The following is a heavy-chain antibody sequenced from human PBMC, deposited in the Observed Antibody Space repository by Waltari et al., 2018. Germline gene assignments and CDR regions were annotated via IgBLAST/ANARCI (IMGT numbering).Heavy chain of an antibody. D-gene: IGHD3-16*02. CDR1: GFPFSSNW. J-gene: IGHJ4*02. CDR3: AKGYIKSLDS. V-gene: IGHV3-74*01. CDR2: INGDGKIT. Sequence: EVQLVESGGGLVQPGGSLRFSCAASGFPFSSNWMHWVRQTPGKGLVGVSQINGDGKITGHAHSVEGRFTVSRDNAKNTLFLQMNSLRDEDTAIYYCAKGYIKSLDSWGQGTLVTVSP.